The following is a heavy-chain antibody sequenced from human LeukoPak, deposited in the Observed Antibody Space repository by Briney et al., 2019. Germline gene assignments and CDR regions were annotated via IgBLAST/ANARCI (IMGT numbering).Heavy chain of an antibody. V-gene: IGHV4-31*03. Sequence: SQTLSLTCTVSGGSISSGGYYWSWLRQHPGKGLEWIGYIYYSGSTYYNPSLKSRVTISVDTSKNQFSLKLSSVTAADTAVYYCARGSFTMIVVPFDPWGQGTLVTVSS. CDR2: IYYSGST. CDR1: GGSISSGGYY. J-gene: IGHJ5*02. CDR3: ARGSFTMIVVPFDP. D-gene: IGHD3-22*01.